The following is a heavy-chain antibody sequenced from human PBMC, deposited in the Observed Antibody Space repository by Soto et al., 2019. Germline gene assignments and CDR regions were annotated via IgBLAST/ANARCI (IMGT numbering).Heavy chain of an antibody. J-gene: IGHJ6*03. V-gene: IGHV3-23*01. D-gene: IGHD4-17*01. CDR1: GFTFSSYD. CDR2: ISGSGGST. CDR3: AKVYGDYLVWVRPLTMDV. Sequence: EVQLLESGGGLVQPGGSLRLSCAASGFTFSSYDMSWVRQAPGKGLEWVSAISGSGGSTYYADYVKGRFTISRDNSKNTLYLQMNSLRAEDTAVYYCAKVYGDYLVWVRPLTMDVWGKGTTVTVSS.